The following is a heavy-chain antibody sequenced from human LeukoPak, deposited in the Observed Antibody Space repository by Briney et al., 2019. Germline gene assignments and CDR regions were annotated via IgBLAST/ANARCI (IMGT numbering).Heavy chain of an antibody. CDR1: GFTFSSYW. J-gene: IGHJ3*01. Sequence: GGSLRLSCAASGFTFSSYWMSWVRQAPGKGLEWVANIKEDGSEQYYVDSVKGRFTITRDNAKNLLYLQVNSLRAEDTAVYYCARDVSNSGWYEGTFDVWGQGTMVTVSS. V-gene: IGHV3-7*03. CDR3: ARDVSNSGWYEGTFDV. CDR2: IKEDGSEQ. D-gene: IGHD6-19*01.